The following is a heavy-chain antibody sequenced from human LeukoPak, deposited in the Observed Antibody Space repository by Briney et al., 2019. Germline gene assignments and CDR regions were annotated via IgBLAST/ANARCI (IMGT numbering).Heavy chain of an antibody. Sequence: PGGSLRLSCAASGFTFSSYAMSWVRQAPGKGLEGVSAISGSGGSTYYADSVKGRFTISRDNSKNTLYLQMNSLRAEDTAVYYCAKGTSGYPLFDYWGQGTLVTVSS. V-gene: IGHV3-23*01. J-gene: IGHJ4*02. CDR1: GFTFSSYA. CDR2: ISGSGGST. CDR3: AKGTSGYPLFDY. D-gene: IGHD5-12*01.